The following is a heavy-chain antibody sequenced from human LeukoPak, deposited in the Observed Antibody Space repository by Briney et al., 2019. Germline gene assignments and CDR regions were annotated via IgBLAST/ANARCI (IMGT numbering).Heavy chain of an antibody. V-gene: IGHV1-2*02. D-gene: IGHD3-3*01. CDR1: GYTFTGYY. CDR2: INPNSGGT. CDR3: ARSAKNYDFWSGPIPFDI. J-gene: IGHJ3*02. Sequence: ASVKVSCKASGYTFTGYYLHWVRQAPGQGLEWMGWINPNSGGTNYAQKFQGRVTMTRDTSISTAYMELSRLRSDDTAVYYCARSAKNYDFWSGPIPFDIWGQGTMVTVSS.